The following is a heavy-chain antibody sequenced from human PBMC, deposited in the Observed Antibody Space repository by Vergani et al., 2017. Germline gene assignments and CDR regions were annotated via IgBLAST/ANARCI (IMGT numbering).Heavy chain of an antibody. CDR1: GGSISSGSYY. V-gene: IGHV4-61*02. D-gene: IGHD3-22*01. CDR3: ARYSYYYDSSGYYIDP. J-gene: IGHJ5*02. CDR2: IYTSGST. Sequence: QVQLQESGPGLVKPSQTLSLTCTVSGGSISSGSYYWSWIRQPAGKGLEWIGRIYTSGSTHSNPSLKSRVTISVDPSKNQFSLKLSSVTAAATAVYYCARYSYYYDSSGYYIDPWGQGTLVTVSS.